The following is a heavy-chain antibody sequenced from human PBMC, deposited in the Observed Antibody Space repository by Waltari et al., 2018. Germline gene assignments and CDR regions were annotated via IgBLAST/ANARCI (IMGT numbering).Heavy chain of an antibody. Sequence: QVQLVQSGAGVKKPGSSVKVSCRASGGTFSGYAISWGRQAPGQGLEWMGGIIPIFGTANYAQKFQGRVTITADESTSTAYMELSSLRSEDTAVYYCARHSSGWYNWFDPWGQGTLVTVSS. CDR2: IIPIFGTA. J-gene: IGHJ5*02. D-gene: IGHD6-19*01. CDR1: GGTFSGYA. CDR3: ARHSSGWYNWFDP. V-gene: IGHV1-69*01.